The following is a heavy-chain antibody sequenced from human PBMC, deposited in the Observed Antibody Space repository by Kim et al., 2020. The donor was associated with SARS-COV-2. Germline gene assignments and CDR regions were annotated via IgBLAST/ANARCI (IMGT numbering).Heavy chain of an antibody. V-gene: IGHV1-69*04. CDR2: IIPILGIA. CDR3: ARAHKRDKTIFGVVLLQGVGALDI. J-gene: IGHJ3*02. CDR1: GGTFSSYA. D-gene: IGHD3-3*01. Sequence: SVKVSCKASGGTFSSYAISWVRQAPGKGLEWMGRIIPILGIANYAQKFQGRVTITADKSTSTAYMELSSLRSEDTAVYYCARAHKRDKTIFGVVLLQGVGALDIGGQGTMVTVSS.